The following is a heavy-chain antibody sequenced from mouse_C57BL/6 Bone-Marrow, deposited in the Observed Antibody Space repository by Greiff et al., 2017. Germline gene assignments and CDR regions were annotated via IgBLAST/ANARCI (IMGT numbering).Heavy chain of an antibody. CDR3: ARRESFDD. CDR1: GFTFSSSG. J-gene: IGHJ2*01. CDR2: IRSSGSYT. V-gene: IGHV5-6*01. Sequence: EVQLVESGGDLVKPGGSLKLSCAASGFTFSSSGMSWVRQTPDQRLEWVATIRSSGSYTYYPDSVKGRFTISRDNAKNTRYLQVSSLKSEGTAVCFCARRESFDDWGQGTTLTVSS.